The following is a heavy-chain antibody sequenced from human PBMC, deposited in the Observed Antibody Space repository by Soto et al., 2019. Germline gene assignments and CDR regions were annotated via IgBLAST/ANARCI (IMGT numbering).Heavy chain of an antibody. D-gene: IGHD4-17*01. CDR3: AKDPRGNGDVTHYYNGMDV. CDR1: GFRFSSYG. V-gene: IGHV3-30*18. CDR2: ISDDGRNT. J-gene: IGHJ6*02. Sequence: GGSLRLSCEVSGFRFSSYGVHWVRQAPGKGLEWVALISDDGRNTFYPDSVKGRFSISRDNSKNTVYLQMNSLRAEDTAVYYCAKDPRGNGDVTHYYNGMDVWGQGTTVTVSS.